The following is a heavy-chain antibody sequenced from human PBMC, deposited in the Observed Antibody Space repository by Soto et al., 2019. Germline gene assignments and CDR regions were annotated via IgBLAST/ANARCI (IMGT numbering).Heavy chain of an antibody. CDR1: GFTFSNAW. D-gene: IGHD2-2*01. V-gene: IGHV3-15*01. CDR2: IKSKTDGGTT. CDR3: TTEVPAAISNYYYYYMDV. Sequence: GGSLRLSCAASGFTFSNAWMSWVRQAPGKGLEWVGRIKSKTDGGTTDYAAPVKGRFTISRDDSKNTLYLQMNSLKTEDTAVYYCTTEVPAAISNYYYYYMDVWGKGTTVTVSS. J-gene: IGHJ6*03.